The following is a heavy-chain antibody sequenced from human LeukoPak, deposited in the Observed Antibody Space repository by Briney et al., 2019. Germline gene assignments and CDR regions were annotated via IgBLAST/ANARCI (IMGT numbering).Heavy chain of an antibody. V-gene: IGHV4-31*03. CDR1: GDPISSGGYY. Sequence: NPSQTLFLTCTVSGDPISSGGYYWSWLSQHPGKGLDWLEYIYYSGRTYYNQSLKRRVTISVDTSKNQFSLKLSSVTAADTPVYYCARDRPNWGPRSGYPGEGYYYYGMDVWGKGTTVTVSS. CDR2: IYYSGRT. CDR3: ARDRPNWGPRSGYPGEGYYYYGMDV. D-gene: IGHD5-12*01. J-gene: IGHJ6*04.